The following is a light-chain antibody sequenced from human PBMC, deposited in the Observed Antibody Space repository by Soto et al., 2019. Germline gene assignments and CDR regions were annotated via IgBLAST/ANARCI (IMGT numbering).Light chain of an antibody. J-gene: IGKJ1*01. CDR2: LCS. Sequence: DIVMTQSPLSLPVTPGEPASISCRSSQSLLHSNGYNYLDWYLQKPGQSPQLLIYLCSNRASGVPEMFSGSGAGTDFTLKISRVDAEDVGFYYRMQDIERWTFGQGTKVEI. CDR3: MQDIERWT. V-gene: IGKV2-28*01. CDR1: QSLLHSNGYNY.